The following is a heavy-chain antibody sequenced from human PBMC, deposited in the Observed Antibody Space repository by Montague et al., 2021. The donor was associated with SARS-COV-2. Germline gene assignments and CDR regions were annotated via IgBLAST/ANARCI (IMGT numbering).Heavy chain of an antibody. CDR3: AHRRSIVGGPYFDY. J-gene: IGHJ4*02. CDR2: IYWDDDK. Sequence: PALVKPTQTLTLTCTFSGFSLSTSGVGVGWIRQPPGKALEWLALIYWDDDKRYSPSLKSRLTITKDTSKNQVVLTMTNMDPVDTAIYYCAHRRSIVGGPYFDYWGQGTLVTVSS. CDR1: GFSLSTSGVG. V-gene: IGHV2-5*02. D-gene: IGHD1-26*01.